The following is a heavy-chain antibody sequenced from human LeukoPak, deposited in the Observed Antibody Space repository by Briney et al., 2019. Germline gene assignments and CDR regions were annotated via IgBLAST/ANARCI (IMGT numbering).Heavy chain of an antibody. V-gene: IGHV3-23*01. CDR3: TRLGPSGVSDLWYFDL. CDR2: INPTGGSR. CDR1: GFTFSNYA. Sequence: GGSLRLSXAASGFTFSNYAMNWVGQAPGKGLQWVSTINPTGGSRYYVDSVKGRFTISRDNSKNTVDLQMNSLRGEDTAVYYCTRLGPSGVSDLWYFDLWGRGTLVSVSS. J-gene: IGHJ2*01. D-gene: IGHD7-27*01.